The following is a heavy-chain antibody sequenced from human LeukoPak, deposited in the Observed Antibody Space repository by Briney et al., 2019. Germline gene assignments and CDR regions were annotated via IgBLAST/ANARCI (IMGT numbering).Heavy chain of an antibody. J-gene: IGHJ3*02. V-gene: IGHV4-4*07. CDR3: ARMGTSHRFGIAFDI. Sequence: SETLSLTCTVSGDSISDDYYTWMRQPAGKGLEWIGRIHSGGTTNYNPSLMSRVTLSIDKSKKHISLRLTSVTAADTALYYCARMGTSHRFGIAFDIWGQGTMVTVSS. CDR2: IHSGGTT. D-gene: IGHD1-14*01. CDR1: GDSISDDY.